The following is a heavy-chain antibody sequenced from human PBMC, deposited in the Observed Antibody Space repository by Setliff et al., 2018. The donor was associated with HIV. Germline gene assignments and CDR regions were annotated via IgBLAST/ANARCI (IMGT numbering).Heavy chain of an antibody. V-gene: IGHV4-38-2*01. CDR3: ARGNAQSGSYYDF. CDR2: IYHSGST. CDR1: GYSISSGYY. D-gene: IGHD3-10*01. Sequence: PSETLSLTCAVSGYSISSGYYWDWIRQPPGKGPEWIGNIYHSGSTHYNPSLKSRVTISVDTSKNQFSLKLSSVTAADTAVYYCARGNAQSGSYYDFWGQGPLVTVSS. J-gene: IGHJ4*02.